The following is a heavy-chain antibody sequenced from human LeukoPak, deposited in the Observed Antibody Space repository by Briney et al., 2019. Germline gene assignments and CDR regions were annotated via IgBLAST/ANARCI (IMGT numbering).Heavy chain of an antibody. CDR2: ISGCGGST. CDR3: ANCYRAAAGTT. J-gene: IGHJ4*02. Sequence: PGGSLRLSCAASGFTFSSYAMSWVRQAPGKGLEWVSAISGCGGSTYYADSVKGRFTISRDNSKNTLYLQMNSLKAEDTAVYYCANCYRAAAGTTWGQGTLVTVSS. V-gene: IGHV3-23*01. D-gene: IGHD6-13*01. CDR1: GFTFSSYA.